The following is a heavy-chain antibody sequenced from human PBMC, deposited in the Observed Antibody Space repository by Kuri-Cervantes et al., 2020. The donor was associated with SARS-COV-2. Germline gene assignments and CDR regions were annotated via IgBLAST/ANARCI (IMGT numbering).Heavy chain of an antibody. V-gene: IGHV2-70*04. D-gene: IGHD6-13*01. CDR1: GFSLSTSGMR. J-gene: IGHJ5*02. CDR2: IDWDDDK. CDR3: ARIIAAENWFDP. Sequence: SGPTLVKPPQTLTLTCTFSGFSLSTSGMRVSWIRQPPGKALEWLARIDWDDDKFYSTSLKTRLTIPKDTSKNQVVLTMTNMDPVDSATYYCARIIAAENWFDPWGQGTLVTVSS.